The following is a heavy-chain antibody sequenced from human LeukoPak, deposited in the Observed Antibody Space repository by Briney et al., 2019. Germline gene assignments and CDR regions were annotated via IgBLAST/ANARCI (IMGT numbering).Heavy chain of an antibody. Sequence: GGSLRLSCAASEFTFSNYVMNWVRQAPGKGLEWVSSIRQSGDITYYADSVKGRFTISRDNSKNTLYLQMNSLRAEDTAVYYCARDAYDSSGYLFDYWGQGTLVTVSS. V-gene: IGHV3-23*01. CDR3: ARDAYDSSGYLFDY. J-gene: IGHJ4*02. CDR2: IRQSGDIT. CDR1: EFTFSNYV. D-gene: IGHD3-22*01.